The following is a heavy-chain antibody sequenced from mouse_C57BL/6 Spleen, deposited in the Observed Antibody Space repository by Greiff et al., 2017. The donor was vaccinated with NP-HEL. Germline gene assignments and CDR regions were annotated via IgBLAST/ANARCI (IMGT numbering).Heavy chain of an antibody. Sequence: QLQQPGAELVRPGSSVKLSCKASGYTFTSYWMDWVKQRPGQGLEWIGNIYPSDSETHYNQKFKDKATLTVDKSSSTAYMQLSSLTSEDSAVYYCARERGPLTGYFDYWGQGTTLTVSS. V-gene: IGHV1-61*01. CDR2: IYPSDSET. CDR1: GYTFTSYW. CDR3: ARERGPLTGYFDY. D-gene: IGHD4-1*01. J-gene: IGHJ2*01.